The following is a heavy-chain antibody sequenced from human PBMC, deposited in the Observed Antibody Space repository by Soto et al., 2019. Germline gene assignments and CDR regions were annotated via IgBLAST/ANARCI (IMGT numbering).Heavy chain of an antibody. CDR2: VTGSTGNT. J-gene: IGHJ5*02. Sequence: VGSLRLSCAASGFTFSSYAMSWVRQAPGKGLEWVSAVTGSTGNTYNADSVRGRFTISRDNSKNMVYLQMNSLRAEDTAVYYCARGLSAFDPWGQGTLVTVSS. D-gene: IGHD6-19*01. CDR1: GFTFSSYA. CDR3: ARGLSAFDP. V-gene: IGHV3-23*01.